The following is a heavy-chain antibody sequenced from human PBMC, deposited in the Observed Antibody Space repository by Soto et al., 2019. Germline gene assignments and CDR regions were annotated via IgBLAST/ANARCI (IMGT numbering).Heavy chain of an antibody. J-gene: IGHJ4*02. V-gene: IGHV4-61*01. Sequence: QVQLQESGPGLLKPSETLSLTCSVSGGSVNNRTYYWSWIRQPPGKRLEWIGYVYYSGTTNYNPSLKSRVSISVDTSKNQVSLSLSSVTAADTALYYCARTTAVPNTLRSRYYFDYWGQGTLVTVSS. CDR2: VYYSGTT. CDR3: ARTTAVPNTLRSRYYFDY. CDR1: GGSVNNRTYY. D-gene: IGHD4-17*01.